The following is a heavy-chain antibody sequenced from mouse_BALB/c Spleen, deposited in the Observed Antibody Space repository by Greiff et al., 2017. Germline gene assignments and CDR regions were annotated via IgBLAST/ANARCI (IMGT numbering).Heavy chain of an antibody. CDR1: GFNIKDTY. CDR3: ARWDYGSSEAMDY. Sequence: EVQLQQSGAELVKPGASVKLSCTASGFNIKDTYMHWVKQRPEQGLEWIGRIDPANGNTKYDPKFQGKATITADTSSSTAYMQLSSLTSDDSAVYFCARWDYGSSEAMDYWGQGTSVTVSS. J-gene: IGHJ4*01. CDR2: IDPANGNT. D-gene: IGHD1-1*01. V-gene: IGHV14-3*02.